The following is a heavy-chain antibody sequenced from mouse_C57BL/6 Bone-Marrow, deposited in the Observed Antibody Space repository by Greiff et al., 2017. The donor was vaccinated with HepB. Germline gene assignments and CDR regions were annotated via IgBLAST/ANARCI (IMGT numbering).Heavy chain of an antibody. J-gene: IGHJ3*01. V-gene: IGHV12-3*01. D-gene: IGHD2-3*01. CDR1: GFPITSGYY. CDR2: ITHSGET. CDR3: AGDNDGYPFAY. Sequence: QLVESGPGLVKPSQSLFLTCSITGFPITSGYYWIWIRQSPGKPLEWMGYITHSGETFYNPSLQSPISITRETSKNQFFLQLNSVTTEDTAMYYCAGDNDGYPFAYWGQGTLVTVSA.